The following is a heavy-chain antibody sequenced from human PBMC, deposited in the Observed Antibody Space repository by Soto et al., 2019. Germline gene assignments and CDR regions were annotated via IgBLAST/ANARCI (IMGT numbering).Heavy chain of an antibody. V-gene: IGHV3-30-3*01. J-gene: IGHJ6*02. CDR3: ARGIDSGYDYGDYYYYYGMDV. CDR1: GFTFSSYA. CDR2: ISYDGSNR. D-gene: IGHD5-12*01. Sequence: GGSLRLSCAASGFTFSSYAMHWVRQAPSKGLEWVAVISYDGSNRYYADSVKGRFTISRDNSKNTLYLQMNSLRAEDTAVYYCARGIDSGYDYGDYYYYYGMDVWGQGTTVTVSS.